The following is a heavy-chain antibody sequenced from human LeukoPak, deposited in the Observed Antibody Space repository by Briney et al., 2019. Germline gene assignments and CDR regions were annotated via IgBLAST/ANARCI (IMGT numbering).Heavy chain of an antibody. Sequence: SETLSLTCTVSGGSISSYYWSWIRQPAGKGLEWIGRIYTSGSTNYNPSLKSRVTMSVDTSKNQFSLKLSSVTTADTAVYYCVREPLYYDSRGSTTWGQGTLVTVSS. CDR2: IYTSGST. J-gene: IGHJ5*02. D-gene: IGHD3-22*01. V-gene: IGHV4-4*07. CDR1: GGSISSYY. CDR3: VREPLYYDSRGSTT.